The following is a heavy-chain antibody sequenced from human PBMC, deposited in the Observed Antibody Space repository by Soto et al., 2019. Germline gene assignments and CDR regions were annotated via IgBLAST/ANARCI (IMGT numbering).Heavy chain of an antibody. CDR1: GASLRSGSYY. Sequence: SETLSLTCTVSGASLRSGSYYWSWIRQPPGKGLEWIGYISHSGRTNYDPSLKSRLTMSVDTSQNQFSLQLNSVIAADTAVYYCSYGSSFDYWGQGTRVTVSS. CDR3: SYGSSFDY. D-gene: IGHD3-10*01. CDR2: ISHSGRT. V-gene: IGHV4-61*01. J-gene: IGHJ4*02.